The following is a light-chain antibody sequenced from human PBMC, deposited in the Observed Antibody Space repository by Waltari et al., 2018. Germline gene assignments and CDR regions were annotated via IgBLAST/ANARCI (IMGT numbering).Light chain of an antibody. CDR3: QQYGNPLWS. CDR2: RTS. CDR1: HTLSRSY. J-gene: IGKJ1*01. V-gene: IGKV3-20*01. Sequence: CRANHTLSRSYLAWYQHKPGQAPRLLIYRTSSGDTGSPDRFSDSGSGTEFRLTIKRLEPEDSAVYYCQQYGNPLWSFGQGTKVEIK.